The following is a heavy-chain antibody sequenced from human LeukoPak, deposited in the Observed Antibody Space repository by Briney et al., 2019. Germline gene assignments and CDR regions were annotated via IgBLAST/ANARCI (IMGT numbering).Heavy chain of an antibody. V-gene: IGHV4-39*07. Sequence: SETLSLTCTVSGGSISSSSYYWGWIRQPPGKGLEWIGSIYYSGSTYYNPSLKSRVTISVDTSKNQFSLKLSSVTAADTAVYYCASRGYSSMGPFQHWGQGTLVTVSS. J-gene: IGHJ1*01. CDR3: ASRGYSSMGPFQH. CDR2: IYYSGST. CDR1: GGSISSSSYY. D-gene: IGHD5-18*01.